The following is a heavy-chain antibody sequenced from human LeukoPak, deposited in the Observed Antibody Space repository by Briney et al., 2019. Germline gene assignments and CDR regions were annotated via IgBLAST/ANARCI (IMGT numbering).Heavy chain of an antibody. CDR1: GFTFSSYG. J-gene: IGHJ4*02. D-gene: IGHD3-10*01. V-gene: IGHV3-23*01. CDR2: ISGSGGST. Sequence: PGGTLRLSCAASGFTFSSYGMSWVRQAPGKGLEWVSAISGSGGSTYYADSVKGRFTISRDNSKNTLYLQMNSLRPEDTAVYYCAKDWNYYNSGTYYDSWGYWGQGTLVTVSS. CDR3: AKDWNYYNSGTYYDSWGY.